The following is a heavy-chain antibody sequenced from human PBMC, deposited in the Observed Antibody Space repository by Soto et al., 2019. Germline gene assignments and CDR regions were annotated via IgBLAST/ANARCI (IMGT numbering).Heavy chain of an antibody. CDR2: INWNSGIT. J-gene: IGHJ5*02. Sequence: EVQLVESGGGLVQPGKSLKLSCVAIGFTFEDHAMHWIRQVPGKGLEWVAGINWNSGITGYADSVKGRFTNSRDNANNSLHLEMNSLKSEDTALYYCTKGRGALTVVSNWFDPWGQGTPVTVSS. CDR1: GFTFEDHA. D-gene: IGHD3-22*01. V-gene: IGHV3-9*01. CDR3: TKGRGALTVVSNWFDP.